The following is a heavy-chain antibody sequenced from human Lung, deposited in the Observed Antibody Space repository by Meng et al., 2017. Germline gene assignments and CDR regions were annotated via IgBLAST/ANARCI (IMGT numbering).Heavy chain of an antibody. CDR3: AKYSYGLGDYFDY. CDR1: GCSISSGGYH. CDR2: VYYRGSA. D-gene: IGHD3-10*01. Sequence: VQLQESCPGLVTPSQTLSLTCTVSGCSISSGGYHWKWIRQHPGKGLEWIGYVYYRGSAYYTPSLESRVTISMDTSKNQVSLKLTSVTAADTAVYYCAKYSYGLGDYFDYWGQGALVTVSS. V-gene: IGHV4-31*03. J-gene: IGHJ4*02.